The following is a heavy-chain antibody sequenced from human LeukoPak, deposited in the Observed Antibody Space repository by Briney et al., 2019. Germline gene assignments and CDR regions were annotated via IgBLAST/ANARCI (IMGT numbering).Heavy chain of an antibody. CDR1: GFTFSSYS. Sequence: SGGSLRLSCAASGFTFSSYSMNWVRQAPGKGLEWVSSISSSSSYIYYADSVKGRFTISRDNAKNSLYLQMNSLRAEDTAVYYCARDRSSWTNWFDPWGQGTLVTVSS. CDR2: ISSSSSYI. J-gene: IGHJ5*02. D-gene: IGHD6-13*01. CDR3: ARDRSSWTNWFDP. V-gene: IGHV3-21*01.